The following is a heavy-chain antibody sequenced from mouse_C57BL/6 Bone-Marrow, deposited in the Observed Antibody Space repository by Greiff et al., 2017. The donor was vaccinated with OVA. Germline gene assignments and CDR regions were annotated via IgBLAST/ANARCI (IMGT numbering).Heavy chain of an antibody. J-gene: IGHJ2*01. D-gene: IGHD2-2*01. Sequence: EVKLMESGPELVKPGASVKMSCKASGYTFTDYNMHWVKQSHGKSLEWIGYINPNNGGTSYNQKFKGKATLTVNKSSSTAYMELRSLTSEDSAVYYCARMGLRRGDYWGQGTTLTVSS. CDR2: INPNNGGT. CDR1: GYTFTDYN. V-gene: IGHV1-22*01. CDR3: ARMGLRRGDY.